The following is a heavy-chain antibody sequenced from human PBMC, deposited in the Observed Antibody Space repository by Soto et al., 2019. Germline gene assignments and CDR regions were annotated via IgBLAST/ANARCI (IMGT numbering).Heavy chain of an antibody. J-gene: IGHJ4*02. V-gene: IGHV3-23*01. CDR1: GFTFSSYA. CDR3: AKEMGIGYDILTGYYGY. Sequence: PGGSLRLSCAASGFTFSSYAMSWVRQAPGKGLEWVSAISGSGGSTYYADSVKGRFTISRDNSKNTLYLQMNSLRAEDTAVYYCAKEMGIGYDILTGYYGYWGQGTLVTVSS. D-gene: IGHD3-9*01. CDR2: ISGSGGST.